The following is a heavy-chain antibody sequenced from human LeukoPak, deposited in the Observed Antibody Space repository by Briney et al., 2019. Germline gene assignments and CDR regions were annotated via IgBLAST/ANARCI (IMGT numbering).Heavy chain of an antibody. D-gene: IGHD2-21*01. J-gene: IGHJ4*02. CDR1: GFTFSSYA. CDR3: AKDPPAYCGGDCYYYFDY. Sequence: GGSLRLSCAASGFTFSSYAMSWVRQAPGKGLEWVSAISGSGGSTYYADSVKGRFTISRDNSKNTLYLQMNSLRAEDTAVYYCAKDPPAYCGGDCYYYFDYWGQGTLVTVSS. V-gene: IGHV3-23*01. CDR2: ISGSGGST.